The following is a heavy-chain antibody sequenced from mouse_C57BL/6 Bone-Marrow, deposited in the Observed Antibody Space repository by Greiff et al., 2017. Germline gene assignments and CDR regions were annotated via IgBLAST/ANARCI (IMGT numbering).Heavy chain of an antibody. J-gene: IGHJ2*01. CDR1: GYTFTSYW. CDR3: ARFWGDY. CDR2: IDPNGGGT. Sequence: QVQLKQPGAELVKPGASVKLSCKASGYTFTSYWMHWVKQRPGRGLEWIGMIDPNGGGTKYNEKFKSKATLTVDKPSSTAYMQLSSLTSEDSAVYYCARFWGDYWGQGTTLTVSS. V-gene: IGHV1-72*01. D-gene: IGHD4-1*01.